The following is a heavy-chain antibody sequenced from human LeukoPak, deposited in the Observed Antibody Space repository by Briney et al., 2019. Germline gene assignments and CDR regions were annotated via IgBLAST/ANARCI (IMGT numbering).Heavy chain of an antibody. V-gene: IGHV3-33*01. CDR1: GFSFRSHG. CDR2: IWYDGSNQ. Sequence: GRSLRLSCAASGFSFRSHGMHWVRQAPGKGLEWVAVIWYDGSNQYYADSVKGRFTISRDNSKNMVFLQMNNLRDDDTAVYYCARDTTARYLDYWGQGALVIVSS. D-gene: IGHD1-1*01. CDR3: ARDTTARYLDY. J-gene: IGHJ4*02.